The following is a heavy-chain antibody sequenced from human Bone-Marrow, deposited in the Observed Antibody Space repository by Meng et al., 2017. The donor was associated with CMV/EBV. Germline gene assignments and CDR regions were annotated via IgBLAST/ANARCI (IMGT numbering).Heavy chain of an antibody. CDR3: ARELADYSSSWYLVNWFDP. V-gene: IGHV3-69-1*01. CDR1: GFTFSDYY. Sequence: GESLKISCAASGFTFSDYYMNWVRQAPGKGLDWVSSISSSSTIYYADSVKGRFTISRDSAKNSLYLQMNSLRAEDTAVYYCARELADYSSSWYLVNWFDPWGQGTLVTVSS. D-gene: IGHD6-13*01. CDR2: ISSSSTI. J-gene: IGHJ5*02.